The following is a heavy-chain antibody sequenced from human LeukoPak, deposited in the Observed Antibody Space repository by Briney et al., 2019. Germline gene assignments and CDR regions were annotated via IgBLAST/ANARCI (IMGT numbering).Heavy chain of an antibody. J-gene: IGHJ4*02. CDR3: ASILGSGSYRDY. Sequence: GASVKVSCKASRYTFTGYYMHWVRQAPGQGLEWMGWINPNSGGTNYAQKFQGRVTMTRDTSISIAYMELSRLRSDDTAVYYCASILGSGSYRDYWGQGTLVTVSS. CDR2: INPNSGGT. CDR1: RYTFTGYY. V-gene: IGHV1-2*02. D-gene: IGHD3-10*01.